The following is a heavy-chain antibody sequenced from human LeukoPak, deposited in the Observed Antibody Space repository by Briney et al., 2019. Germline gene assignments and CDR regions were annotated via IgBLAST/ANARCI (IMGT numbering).Heavy chain of an antibody. Sequence: SETLSPTCTVSGGSISSGGYYWSWIRQHPGKGLEWIGYIYYSGSTYYNPSLKSRVTISVDTSKNQFSLKLSSVTAADTAVYYCARHSGKVAGWLPSYYYYYMDVWGKGTTVTVSS. CDR1: GGSISSGGYY. J-gene: IGHJ6*03. V-gene: IGHV4-31*03. CDR3: ARHSGKVAGWLPSYYYYYMDV. CDR2: IYYSGST. D-gene: IGHD6-19*01.